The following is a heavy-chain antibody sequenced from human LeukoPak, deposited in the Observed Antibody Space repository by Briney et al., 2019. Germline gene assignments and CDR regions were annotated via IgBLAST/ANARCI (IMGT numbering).Heavy chain of an antibody. CDR2: IYYSGTT. CDR3: ARGRVSSGYQPFDY. D-gene: IGHD3-22*01. V-gene: IGHV4-59*12. CDR1: GGSISNYY. Sequence: SETLSLTCTVSGGSISNYYWSWIRQPPGKGLEWIGYIYYSGTTNYNPSLKSRVTISVDTSKNQFSLKLSSVTAADTAVYYCARGRVSSGYQPFDYWGQGTLVTVSS. J-gene: IGHJ4*02.